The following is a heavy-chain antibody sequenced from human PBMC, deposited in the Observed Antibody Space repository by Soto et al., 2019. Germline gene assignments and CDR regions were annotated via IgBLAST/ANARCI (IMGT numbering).Heavy chain of an antibody. Sequence: PGGSLRLSCAASGFTFPRYAMSWVRQAPGKGLQWVSSISDSGGSTYYAASVKGRFTISRDNSKNTVFLQMNSLRAEDTAVYYCAQPREYSYCLIFDSWGKGALVTVSS. D-gene: IGHD5-18*01. CDR2: ISDSGGST. V-gene: IGHV3-23*01. J-gene: IGHJ4*02. CDR3: AQPREYSYCLIFDS. CDR1: GFTFPRYA.